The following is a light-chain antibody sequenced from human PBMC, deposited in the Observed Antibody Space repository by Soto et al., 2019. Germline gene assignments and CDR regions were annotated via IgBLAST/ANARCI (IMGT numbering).Light chain of an antibody. CDR1: SSDIGDYNL. CDR3: CSYAGSATYVV. CDR2: EGT. V-gene: IGLV2-23*01. J-gene: IGLJ2*01. Sequence: QSALTQPASVSGSPGQSITISCTGTSSDIGDYNLVSWYQQHPGKTLKLIIYEGTKRPSEVSNRFSGSKSGNTASLTISGLQADDEADYYCCSYAGSATYVVFGGGTKLTLL.